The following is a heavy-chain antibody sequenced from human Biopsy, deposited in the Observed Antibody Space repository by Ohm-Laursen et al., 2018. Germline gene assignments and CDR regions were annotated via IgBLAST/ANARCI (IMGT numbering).Heavy chain of an antibody. CDR1: GGSVSSNTDY. V-gene: IGHV4-39*01. CDR2: IFYTGII. Sequence: SQTLSLTCIVSGGSVSSNTDYWAWLRQPPGKGLEWIGSIFYTGIIFYNPSLKSRVSIPVDTSKNQFSLNLNSVTASDTALYYCARHPTGFWFDPWGQGTLVIVSS. CDR3: ARHPTGFWFDP. J-gene: IGHJ5*02.